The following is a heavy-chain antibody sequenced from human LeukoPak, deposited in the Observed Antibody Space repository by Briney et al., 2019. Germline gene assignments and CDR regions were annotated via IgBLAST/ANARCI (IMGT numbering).Heavy chain of an antibody. V-gene: IGHV3-21*05. Sequence: GGSLRLSCAASGFTFSSYTMNWVRQAPGKGLEWVSYISSSSSYTNYADSVKGRFTISRDNAKNSLYLQMNSLRAEDTAVYYCARIGGAYGSGSYYLHFDYWGQGTLVTVSS. D-gene: IGHD3-10*01. CDR2: ISSSSSYT. J-gene: IGHJ4*02. CDR1: GFTFSSYT. CDR3: ARIGGAYGSGSYYLHFDY.